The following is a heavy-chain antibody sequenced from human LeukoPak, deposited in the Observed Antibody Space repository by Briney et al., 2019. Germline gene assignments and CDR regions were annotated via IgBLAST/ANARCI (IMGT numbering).Heavy chain of an antibody. Sequence: ASVKVSCKASEYTFTSYAMHWVRQAPGQRLEWMGWINAGNGNTKYSQKFQGRVTITRDTSASTAYMELSSLRSEDTAVYYCASSYYDSSGYPSDFGMDVWGQGTTVTVSS. J-gene: IGHJ6*02. CDR1: EYTFTSYA. CDR3: ASSYYDSSGYPSDFGMDV. D-gene: IGHD3-22*01. V-gene: IGHV1-3*01. CDR2: INAGNGNT.